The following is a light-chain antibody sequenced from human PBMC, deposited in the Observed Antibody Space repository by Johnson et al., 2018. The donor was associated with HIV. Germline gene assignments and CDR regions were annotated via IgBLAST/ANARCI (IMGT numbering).Light chain of an antibody. CDR3: AAWDDSRIGHV. J-gene: IGLJ1*01. CDR1: SSNIGSNT. Sequence: QSVLTQPPSASGTPGQRVTISCSGSSSNIGSNTVNWYQQLPGTAPKLLIYRNNQRPSGVPDRFSGSKSGTSASLAISGLQAGDEPDYYCAAWDDSRIGHVLGTGTKVTVL. V-gene: IGLV1-44*01. CDR2: RNN.